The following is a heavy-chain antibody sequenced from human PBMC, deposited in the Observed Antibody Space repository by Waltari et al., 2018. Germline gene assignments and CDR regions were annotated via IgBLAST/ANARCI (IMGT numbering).Heavy chain of an antibody. CDR3: AREYSRICFHALDG. Sequence: QVHVVESGGGVVQPGGSLRLSWAASGFTPGNYGRHWVRPAPGKGLEWVAVIQYDGSIKNYADSVKGRFTISRENSKNTLYLEMKSLRAEDTAVYYCAREYSRICFHALDGWGQGTAVTVSS. D-gene: IGHD6-13*01. J-gene: IGHJ6*02. CDR2: IQYDGSIK. V-gene: IGHV3-33*05. CDR1: GFTPGNYG.